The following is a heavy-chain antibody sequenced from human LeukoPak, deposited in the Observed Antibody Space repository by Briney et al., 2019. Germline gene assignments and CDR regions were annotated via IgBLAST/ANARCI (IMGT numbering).Heavy chain of an antibody. D-gene: IGHD2-21*02. CDR1: GGSFSGYY. CDR3: AGESGDCASY. J-gene: IGHJ4*02. Sequence: SETLSLTCAVYGGSFSGYYWSWIRQPPGKGLEWIGEINHSGSTNYNPSLKSRVTISVDTSKNQFSLKLSSVTAADTAVYYCAGESGDCASYWGQGTLVTVSS. V-gene: IGHV4-34*01. CDR2: INHSGST.